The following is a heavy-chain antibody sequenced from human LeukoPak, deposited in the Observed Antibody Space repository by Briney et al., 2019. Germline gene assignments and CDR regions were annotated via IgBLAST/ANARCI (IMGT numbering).Heavy chain of an antibody. D-gene: IGHD3-22*01. J-gene: IGHJ3*02. Sequence: ASVKVSCKASGYTFTSYGISWVRQPPGQGLEWVGWISAYNGNTNYAQKLQGRVTMTTDTSTSTAYMELRILRSDDTAVYYCAYSYDTDAFDIWGQGTMVTVSS. V-gene: IGHV1-18*01. CDR1: GYTFTSYG. CDR2: ISAYNGNT. CDR3: AYSYDTDAFDI.